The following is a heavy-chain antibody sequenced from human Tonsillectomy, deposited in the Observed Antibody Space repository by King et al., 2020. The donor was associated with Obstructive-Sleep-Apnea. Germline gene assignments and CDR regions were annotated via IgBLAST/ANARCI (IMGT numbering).Heavy chain of an antibody. J-gene: IGHJ4*02. Sequence: SCVRQAPGKGLEWVSSISDIGGSTYYADSVKGRFTISRDNSKNTLYLQMTSLRSEDKAVYYCARDRVYDYWSGYYTSTYFDEWGMGTLVTVSS. D-gene: IGHD3-3*01. CDR3: ARDRVYDYWSGYYTSTYFDE. CDR2: ISDIGGST. V-gene: IGHV3-23*01.